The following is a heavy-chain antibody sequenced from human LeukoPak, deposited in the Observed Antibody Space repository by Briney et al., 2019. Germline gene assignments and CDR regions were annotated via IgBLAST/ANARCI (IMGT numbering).Heavy chain of an antibody. CDR2: VYTSGTT. CDR1: GGSISPYY. CDR3: ARVRFGPGRELFDC. J-gene: IGHJ4*02. V-gene: IGHV4-4*07. Sequence: SETLSLTCTVSGGSISPYYWSWVRQPGGKGLEWIGRVYTSGTTNYNPSLKSRVTMSVDASKNQFSLKLTSVTAADTAVYFCARVRFGPGRELFDCWGQGTLVTDSS. D-gene: IGHD3-3*01.